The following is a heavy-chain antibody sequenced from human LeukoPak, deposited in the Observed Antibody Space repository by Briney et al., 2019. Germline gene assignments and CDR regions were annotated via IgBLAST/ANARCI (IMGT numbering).Heavy chain of an antibody. D-gene: IGHD3-10*01. V-gene: IGHV1-2*02. CDR2: INPNSGGT. CDR3: ARAGLYGSGSYYNGFDP. Sequence: ASVKVSCKASGYTFTGYYMHWVRQAPGQGLEWMGWINPNSGGTNYAQKFQGRVTMTRDTSISTAYMELSRLRSDDTAVYYCARAGLYGSGSYYNGFDPWGQGTLVTVSS. J-gene: IGHJ5*02. CDR1: GYTFTGYY.